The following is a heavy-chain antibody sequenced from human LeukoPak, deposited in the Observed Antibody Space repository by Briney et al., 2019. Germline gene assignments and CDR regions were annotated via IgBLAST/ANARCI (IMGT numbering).Heavy chain of an antibody. J-gene: IGHJ1*01. CDR3: ARDPSDSSSWIKGYFQH. CDR1: GGTFSSYT. CDR2: IIPILGIA. Sequence: SVKVSCKASGGTFSSYTISWVRQAPGQGLEWMGRIIPILGIANYAQKFQDRVTITADKSTSTAYMELSSLRSEDTAVYYCARDPSDSSSWIKGYFQHWGQGTLVTVSS. D-gene: IGHD6-13*01. V-gene: IGHV1-69*04.